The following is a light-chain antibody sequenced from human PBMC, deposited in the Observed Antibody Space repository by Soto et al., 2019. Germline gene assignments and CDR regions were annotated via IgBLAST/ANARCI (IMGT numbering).Light chain of an antibody. Sequence: EIVLTQSPATLSLSPGERATLSCRASQRVSRYLAWYQQKPGQAPRLLIYDASNRATGIPTRFSGSGSGTDFTLTISSLEPEDFAVYYSQQRSNWPPLTFGGGTKVEIK. CDR3: QQRSNWPPLT. J-gene: IGKJ4*01. V-gene: IGKV3-11*01. CDR2: DAS. CDR1: QRVSRY.